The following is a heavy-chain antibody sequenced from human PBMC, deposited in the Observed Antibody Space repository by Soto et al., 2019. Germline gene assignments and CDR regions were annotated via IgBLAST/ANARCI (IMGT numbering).Heavy chain of an antibody. CDR1: GGTFSSYT. CDR3: AREQKIDAPNGSGSYGGWDY. D-gene: IGHD3-10*01. CDR2: IIPILGIA. Sequence: SVKVSCKASGGTFSSYTISWVRQAPGQGLEWMGRIIPILGIANYAQKFQGRVTITADKSTSTAYMELSSLRSEDTAVYYCAREQKIDAPNGSGSYGGWDYWGQGTLVTVSS. V-gene: IGHV1-69*04. J-gene: IGHJ4*02.